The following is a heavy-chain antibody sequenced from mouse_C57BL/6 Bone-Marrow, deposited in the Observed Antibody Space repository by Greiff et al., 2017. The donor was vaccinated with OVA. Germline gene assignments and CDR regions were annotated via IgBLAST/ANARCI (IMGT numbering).Heavy chain of an antibody. CDR3: ARSLDSSGY. J-gene: IGHJ2*01. Sequence: EVMLVDSGGGLVKPGGSLKLSCAASGFTFSDYGMHWVRQAPEKGLEWVAYISSGSSTIYYADTVKGRFTISRDNAKNTLFLQMTSLRSEDTAMYYCARSLDSSGYWGQGTTLTVSS. CDR2: ISSGSSTI. V-gene: IGHV5-17*01. CDR1: GFTFSDYG. D-gene: IGHD3-2*02.